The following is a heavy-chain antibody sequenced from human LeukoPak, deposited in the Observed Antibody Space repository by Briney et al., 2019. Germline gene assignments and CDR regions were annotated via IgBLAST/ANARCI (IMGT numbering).Heavy chain of an antibody. D-gene: IGHD4-17*01. V-gene: IGHV4-34*01. J-gene: IGHJ3*02. CDR3: ARRGANDFGDSAGNFAYDI. Sequence: SETLSFTCEAYGGYLSPYWWSWIRQPPGKGLEWIGEIKHSGHTNYNPSLKSRVTISVDTSKKQFSLKLSSVTVADTALYFCARRGANDFGDSAGNFAYDIWGQGTMVTASS. CDR2: IKHSGHT. CDR1: GGYLSPYW.